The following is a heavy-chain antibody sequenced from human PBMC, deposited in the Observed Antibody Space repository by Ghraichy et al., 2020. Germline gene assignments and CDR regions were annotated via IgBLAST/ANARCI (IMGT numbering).Heavy chain of an antibody. Sequence: SQTLSLTCTVSGGSITNYYWSWIRQAPGKGLEWIGYISYSGNTHYNPSLQSRITISIDTSKNQFSLKVNSVTAADTAVYYCARANFYGTNSRGAFEIWGQGTMVTVSS. CDR3: ARANFYGTNSRGAFEI. V-gene: IGHV4-59*01. J-gene: IGHJ3*02. CDR2: ISYSGNT. CDR1: GGSITNYY. D-gene: IGHD4/OR15-4a*01.